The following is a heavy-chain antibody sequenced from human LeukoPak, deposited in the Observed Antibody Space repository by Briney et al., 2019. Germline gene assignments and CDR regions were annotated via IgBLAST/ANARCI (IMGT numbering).Heavy chain of an antibody. CDR1: GYTFTDYY. CDR3: ARDQGIYSSGYYLDY. CDR2: INPNSGGT. Sequence: GASVKVSCKASGYTFTDYYMNWVRQAPGQGLEWMGWINPNSGGTNYAQKFQGRVTMTRDTSISTAYMELSRLRSDDTAVYYCARDQGIYSSGYYLDYWGQRTLVTVCS. J-gene: IGHJ4*02. D-gene: IGHD3-22*01. V-gene: IGHV1-2*02.